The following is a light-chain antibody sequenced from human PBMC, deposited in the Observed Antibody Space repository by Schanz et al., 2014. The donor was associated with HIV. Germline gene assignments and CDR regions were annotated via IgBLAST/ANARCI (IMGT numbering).Light chain of an antibody. CDR2: GVS. V-gene: IGKV3-20*01. J-gene: IGKJ3*01. CDR3: QHYGSS. Sequence: IVLTQSPGTLSLSPGERATLSCRASQSVSSIYLAWYQHKPGQAPRLLIYGVSSRATGIPDRFSGSGSGTDFTLTISRLEPEDFAVYYCQHYGSSFGPGTKVDIK. CDR1: QSVSSIY.